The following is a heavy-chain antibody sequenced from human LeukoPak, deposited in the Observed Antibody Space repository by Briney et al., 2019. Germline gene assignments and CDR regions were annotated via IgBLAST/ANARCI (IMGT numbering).Heavy chain of an antibody. CDR2: INTDTGNP. CDR3: ARGYGPYSGTYYFDH. CDR1: GYTFTTYA. V-gene: IGHV7-4-1*02. D-gene: IGHD1-14*01. Sequence: ASVKVSCKASGYTFTTYAMNWVRQSPGQGVEWMGWINTDTGNPTYAQGFTGRFVFSLDTSVSTAYLQISSLKAEDTAVYYCARGYGPYSGTYYFDHWGQGTLVTVSS. J-gene: IGHJ4*02.